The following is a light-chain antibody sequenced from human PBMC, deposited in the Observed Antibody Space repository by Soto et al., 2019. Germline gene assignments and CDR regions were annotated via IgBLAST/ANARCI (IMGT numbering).Light chain of an antibody. CDR1: QSISSW. CDR2: KAS. J-gene: IGKJ4*01. Sequence: DIQMTQSPSTLSASVGDRVTITCRASQSISSWLAWYQQKPGKAPKLLIYKASSLESGVPSRFSGSGSGTEFTLTISSLQPDDFATYYCQQYNSFSPLNTFGGGTKVEIK. V-gene: IGKV1-5*03. CDR3: QQYNSFSPLNT.